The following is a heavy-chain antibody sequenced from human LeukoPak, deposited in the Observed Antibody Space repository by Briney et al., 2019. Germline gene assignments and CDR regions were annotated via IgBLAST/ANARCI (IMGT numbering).Heavy chain of an antibody. CDR1: GYTFTSYA. V-gene: IGHV1-3*01. Sequence: ASVKVSCKASGYTFTSYAMHWVRQAPGQRLEWMGWINAGNGNTKYSQKFQGRVTITRDTSASTAYMELSSLRSEDAAVYYCARKSSGWKFDYWGQGTLVTVSS. D-gene: IGHD6-19*01. CDR3: ARKSSGWKFDY. CDR2: INAGNGNT. J-gene: IGHJ4*02.